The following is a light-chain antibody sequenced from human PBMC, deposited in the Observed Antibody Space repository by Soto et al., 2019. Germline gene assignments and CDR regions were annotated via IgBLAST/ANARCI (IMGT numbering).Light chain of an antibody. CDR1: SGHSNYA. CDR3: QTWGTGIHWV. CDR2: LNSDGSH. V-gene: IGLV4-69*01. J-gene: IGLJ3*02. Sequence: QLVLTQSPSASASVGASVKLTCTLSSGHSNYAIAWHQLQPEKGPRYLMRLNSDGSHTKGDGIPDRFSGSSSGAERYLTISSLQSEDEAEYYCQTWGTGIHWVFGGGTKLTVL.